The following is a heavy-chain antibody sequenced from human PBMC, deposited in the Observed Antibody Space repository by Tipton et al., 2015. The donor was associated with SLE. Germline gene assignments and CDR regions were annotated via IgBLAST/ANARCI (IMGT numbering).Heavy chain of an antibody. D-gene: IGHD3-22*01. CDR1: GYTFTSYG. V-gene: IGHV1-2*02. CDR3: ARDLRGYDSSGYEDY. CDR2: ISPNSGGT. Sequence: QVQLVQSGAEVKKPGASVKVSCKASGYTFTSYGISWVRQAPGQGLEWMGWISPNSGGTNYAQKFQGRVTMTRDTSISTAYMELSRLRSDDTAVYYCARDLRGYDSSGYEDYWGQGTLVTVSS. J-gene: IGHJ4*02.